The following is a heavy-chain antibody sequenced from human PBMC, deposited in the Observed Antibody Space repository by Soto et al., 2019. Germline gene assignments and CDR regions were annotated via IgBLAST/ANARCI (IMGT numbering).Heavy chain of an antibody. J-gene: IGHJ4*02. D-gene: IGHD3-22*01. V-gene: IGHV1-18*01. Sequence: ASVKVSCKASGYTFTSYGISWARQAPGQGLEWMGWISAYNGNTNYAQKLQGRVTMTTDTSTSTAYMELRSLRSGDTAVYYCARYPVNRDYYDSSGYYYYFDYWGQGTLVTVSS. CDR1: GYTFTSYG. CDR2: ISAYNGNT. CDR3: ARYPVNRDYYDSSGYYYYFDY.